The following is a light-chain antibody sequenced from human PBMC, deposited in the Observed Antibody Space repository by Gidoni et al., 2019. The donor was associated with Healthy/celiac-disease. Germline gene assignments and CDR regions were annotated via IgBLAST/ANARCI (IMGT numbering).Light chain of an antibody. Sequence: QLVLTQSPSAPASLDASVKLTCTLSSGHSSYAIAWHQQQPEKGPRYLMKLNSDGSHSKGDGIPDRFSGSSSGAERYLTISSLQSEDEADYYCQTWGTGPWVFGGGTKLTVL. V-gene: IGLV4-69*01. CDR1: SGHSSYA. CDR2: LNSDGSH. J-gene: IGLJ3*02. CDR3: QTWGTGPWV.